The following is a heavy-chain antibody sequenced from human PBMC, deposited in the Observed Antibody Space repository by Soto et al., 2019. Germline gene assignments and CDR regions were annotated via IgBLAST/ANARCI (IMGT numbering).Heavy chain of an antibody. CDR3: ARVSSSIVVVPDYGMVV. CDR1: GYTFISHG. Sequence: QVQLVQSGVEVKKPGASVKVSCKASGYTFISHGISWVRQAPGQGLEWMGWISGKNGNTNYAQKLQGRVTLTTDTSTSTAYMELSSLRSDDTAVYYCARVSSSIVVVPDYGMVVWGQGTTVTFSS. V-gene: IGHV1-18*04. J-gene: IGHJ6*02. CDR2: ISGKNGNT. D-gene: IGHD2-15*01.